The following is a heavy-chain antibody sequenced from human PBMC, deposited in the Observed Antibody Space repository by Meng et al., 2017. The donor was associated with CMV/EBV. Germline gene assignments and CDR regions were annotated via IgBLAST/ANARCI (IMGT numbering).Heavy chain of an antibody. CDR3: ARDGNYHGV. D-gene: IGHD1-7*01. CDR2: IYSEGTT. J-gene: IGHJ4*02. Sequence: QLVGSGGGLIRPGGSPRPSCAASGFTVSNNYMRWFRQAPGKGLEWVSLIYSEGTTDYADSVKGRFTISRDNSKNTLYLQMNSLRAEDTAVYYCARDGNYHGVWGQGTLVTVSS. V-gene: IGHV3-53*01. CDR1: GFTVSNNY.